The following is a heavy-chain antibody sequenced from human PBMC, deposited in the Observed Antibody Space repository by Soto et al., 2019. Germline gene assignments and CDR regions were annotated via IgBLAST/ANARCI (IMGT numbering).Heavy chain of an antibody. D-gene: IGHD3-3*01. CDR2: IIPIFGTA. CDR3: ARDRARDGYNFWY. CDR1: GGTFSSYA. Sequence: SVKVSCKASGGTFSSYAISWVRQAPGQGLEWMGGIIPIFGTANYAQKFQGRVTITADESTSTAYMELSSLRSENTAVYYCARDRARDGYNFWYWGQGTLVTVSS. J-gene: IGHJ4*02. V-gene: IGHV1-69*13.